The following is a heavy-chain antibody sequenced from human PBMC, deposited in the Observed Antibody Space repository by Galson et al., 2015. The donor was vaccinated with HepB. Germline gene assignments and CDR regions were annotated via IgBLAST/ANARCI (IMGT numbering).Heavy chain of an antibody. Sequence: QSGAEVKKPGESLRISCKGSGYSFTSYWISWVRQMPGKGLEWMGRIDPSDSYTNYSPSFQGHVTISADKSISTAYLQWSSLKASDTAMYYCARPQTCYYDSSGCSDAFDSWGQGTMVTVSS. J-gene: IGHJ3*02. CDR2: IDPSDSYT. CDR1: GYSFTSYW. V-gene: IGHV5-10-1*01. CDR3: ARPQTCYYDSSGCSDAFDS. D-gene: IGHD3-22*01.